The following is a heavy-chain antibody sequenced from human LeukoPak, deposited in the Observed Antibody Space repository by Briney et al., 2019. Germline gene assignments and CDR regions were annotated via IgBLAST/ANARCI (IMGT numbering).Heavy chain of an antibody. CDR3: ARHQGVVDL. Sequence: GSLRLSCAASGFTFSNYNMNWVRQPPGKGLEWIGEINHSGSTNYNPSLKSRVTISVDTSRNQFSLKLSSVTAADTAVYYCARHQGVVDLWGRGSLVTVSS. J-gene: IGHJ2*01. CDR2: INHSGST. D-gene: IGHD3-3*01. CDR1: GFTFSNYN. V-gene: IGHV4-34*01.